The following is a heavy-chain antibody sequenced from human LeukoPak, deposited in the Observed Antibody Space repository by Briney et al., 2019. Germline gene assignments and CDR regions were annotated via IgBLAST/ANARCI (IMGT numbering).Heavy chain of an antibody. CDR2: IYYSGST. CDR1: GGSISSYY. V-gene: IGHV4-59*01. Sequence: SETLSLTCTVSGGSISSYYWSWIRQPPGKGLEWIGYIYYSGSTNYNPSLKSRVTISVDTSKNQFSLKLSSVTAADTAVYYCARGPFDDYVWGSYRHLPRTSFDYWGQGTLVTVSS. CDR3: ARGPFDDYVWGSYRHLPRTSFDY. D-gene: IGHD3-16*02. J-gene: IGHJ4*02.